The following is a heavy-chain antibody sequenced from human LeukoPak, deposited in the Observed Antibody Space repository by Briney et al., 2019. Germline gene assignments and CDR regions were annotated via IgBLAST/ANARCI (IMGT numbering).Heavy chain of an antibody. CDR3: ARGRPSRGRTMIVVVRSGAFDI. D-gene: IGHD3-22*01. Sequence: PSQTLSLTRTVSGGSISSGGYYWSWIRQHPGKGLEWIGYIYYSGSTYYNPSLKSRVTISVDTSKNQFSLKLSSVTAADTAVYYCARGRPSRGRTMIVVVRSGAFDIWGQGTMVTVSS. CDR1: GGSISSGGYY. J-gene: IGHJ3*02. V-gene: IGHV4-31*03. CDR2: IYYSGST.